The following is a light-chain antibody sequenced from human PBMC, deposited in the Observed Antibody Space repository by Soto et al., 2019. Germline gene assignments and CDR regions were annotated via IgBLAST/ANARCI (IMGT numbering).Light chain of an antibody. CDR1: QSVGNNY. CDR3: QQHATSPLT. V-gene: IGKV3-20*01. Sequence: EIVLTQSPGTLSLSPGEGATLSCRASQSVGNNYLAWYQQKPGRAPRLLIFGASSRATGIPDRFSGSGSGTDFTLTISRLEPEDFAVYYCQQHATSPLTFGGGTKVDIK. CDR2: GAS. J-gene: IGKJ4*01.